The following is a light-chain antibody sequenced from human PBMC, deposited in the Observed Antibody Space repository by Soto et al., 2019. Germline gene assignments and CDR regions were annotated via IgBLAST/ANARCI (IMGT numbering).Light chain of an antibody. CDR2: AAS. J-gene: IGKJ5*01. Sequence: DIQLTQSPSFLSASVGARVTITCRASQGISSSLAWYQQKPGEAPKLLIYAASTLQSGAPSRFSGSGYGTEFTLTISSLQPDDFASYYCQKLHNFPLTFGQGTRLEIK. V-gene: IGKV1-9*01. CDR1: QGISSS. CDR3: QKLHNFPLT.